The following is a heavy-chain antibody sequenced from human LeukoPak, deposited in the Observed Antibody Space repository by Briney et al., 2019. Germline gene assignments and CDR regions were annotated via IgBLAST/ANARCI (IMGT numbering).Heavy chain of an antibody. D-gene: IGHD3-10*01. CDR2: ISGSGGST. Sequence: PGGSLRLSCAASGFTFSSYGMSWVRQAPGKGLEWVSAISGSGGSTYYADSVKGRFTISRDNSKNTLYLQMNSLRAEDTAVYYCAKGGWFGELLIDYWGQGTLVTVSS. CDR1: GFTFSSYG. CDR3: AKGGWFGELLIDY. V-gene: IGHV3-23*01. J-gene: IGHJ4*02.